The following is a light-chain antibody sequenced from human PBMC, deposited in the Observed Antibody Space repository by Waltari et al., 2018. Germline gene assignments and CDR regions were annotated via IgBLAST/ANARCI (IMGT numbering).Light chain of an antibody. Sequence: EIVFPQSPRTLSLSPGERATLSCRASQSVSRFLAWYQQKPGQAPRLLIYGAATRATGIPDRFSGSGSGTDFSLTISRLEPEDFAVYYCQKYDRLPATFGQGTKVEIK. CDR1: QSVSRF. CDR2: GAA. J-gene: IGKJ1*01. V-gene: IGKV3-20*01. CDR3: QKYDRLPAT.